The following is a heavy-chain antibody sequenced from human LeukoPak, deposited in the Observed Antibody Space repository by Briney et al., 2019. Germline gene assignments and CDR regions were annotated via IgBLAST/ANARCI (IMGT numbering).Heavy chain of an antibody. CDR1: GGSISSYY. V-gene: IGHV4-59*08. J-gene: IGHJ4*02. D-gene: IGHD4-23*01. CDR3: ARQSRWDDFDY. CDR2: IYYSGST. Sequence: SETLSLTCTVSGGSISSYYWSWIRQPPGKGLEWIGYIYYSGSTNYNPSLKSRVTISVDTSKNQFSLKLSSVTAADTAVYYCARQSRWDDFDYWGQGTLVTVSS.